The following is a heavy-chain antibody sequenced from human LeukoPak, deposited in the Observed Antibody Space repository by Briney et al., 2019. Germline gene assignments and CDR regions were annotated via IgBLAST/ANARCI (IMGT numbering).Heavy chain of an antibody. Sequence: ASAKVSCKASGYTFTSYGISWVRQAPGQGLEWMGWISAYNGNTNYAQKLQGRVTMTTDTSTSTAYMELRSLRSDDTAVYYCARVDDRGHYYDSSGPRKLFDYWGQGTLATVSS. CDR1: GYTFTSYG. CDR2: ISAYNGNT. CDR3: ARVDDRGHYYDSSGPRKLFDY. V-gene: IGHV1-18*01. D-gene: IGHD3-22*01. J-gene: IGHJ4*02.